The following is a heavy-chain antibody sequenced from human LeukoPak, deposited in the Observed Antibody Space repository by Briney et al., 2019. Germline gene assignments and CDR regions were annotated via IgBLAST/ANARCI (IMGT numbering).Heavy chain of an antibody. D-gene: IGHD5-12*01. J-gene: IGHJ4*02. CDR1: GFTFSSYA. V-gene: IGHV3-23*01. CDR2: ISGSGGST. CDR3: AKDDDWLRFEH. Sequence: GGSLRLSCVVSGFTFSSYAMSWVRQAPGKGLEWVSGISGSGGSTYYADSVKGRFTISRDNTKNTLYLQMNGLIAEDTAIYYCAKDDDWLRFEHWGRGTPVSVSS.